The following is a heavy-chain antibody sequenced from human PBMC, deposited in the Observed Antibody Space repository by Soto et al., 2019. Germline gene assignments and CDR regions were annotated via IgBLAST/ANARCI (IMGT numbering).Heavy chain of an antibody. V-gene: IGHV4-59*01. CDR3: ARDLYYYGSGSYYTSGYYYMDV. J-gene: IGHJ6*03. CDR2: IYYSGST. D-gene: IGHD3-10*01. CDR1: GGSISSYC. Sequence: SETLSLTCTVSGGSISSYCWSWIRQPPGKGLEWIGYIYYSGSTNYNPSLKSRVTISVDTSKNQFSLKLSSVTAADTAVYYCARDLYYYGSGSYYTSGYYYMDVWGKGTTVTVSS.